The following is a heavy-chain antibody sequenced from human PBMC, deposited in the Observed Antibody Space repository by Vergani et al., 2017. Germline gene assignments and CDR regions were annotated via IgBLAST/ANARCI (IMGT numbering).Heavy chain of an antibody. V-gene: IGHV3-30*02. CDR2: IRYDGSNK. D-gene: IGHD3-3*01. J-gene: IGHJ6*02. Sequence: QVQLVESGGGVVQPGGSLRLSCAASGFTFSSYGMHWVRQAPGKGLEWVAFIRYDGSNKYYADSVKGRFTISRDNSKNTLYLQMNSLRAEDTAVYYCAKDSPYYDFWSGYYTNYYYYYGMDVWGQGP. CDR3: AKDSPYYDFWSGYYTNYYYYYGMDV. CDR1: GFTFSSYG.